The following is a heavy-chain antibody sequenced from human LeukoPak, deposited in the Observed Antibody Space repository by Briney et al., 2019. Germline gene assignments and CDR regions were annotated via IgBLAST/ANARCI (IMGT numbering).Heavy chain of an antibody. Sequence: GGSLRLSRVASGYTFSSYGMHWVRQAPGKGLEWVAVIWYDGSVQYYADSVKGRFTISRDNSKNTLHLQMNSLRAEDTAVYHCARVAGLRRPMDVWGQGTTVTVAS. CDR3: ARVAGLRRPMDV. CDR2: IWYDGSVQ. J-gene: IGHJ6*02. D-gene: IGHD2-15*01. CDR1: GYTFSSYG. V-gene: IGHV3-33*01.